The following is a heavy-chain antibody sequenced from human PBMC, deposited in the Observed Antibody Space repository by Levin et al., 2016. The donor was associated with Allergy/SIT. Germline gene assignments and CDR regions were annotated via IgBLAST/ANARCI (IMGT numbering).Heavy chain of an antibody. CDR2: ISGSGGST. D-gene: IGHD3-10*01. V-gene: IGHV3-23*01. Sequence: VRQAPGKGLEWVSAISGSGGSTYYADSVKGRFTISRDNSKNTLYLQMNSLRAEDTAVYYCAKDQGTASPQDDAFDIWGQGTMVTVSS. CDR3: AKDQGTASPQDDAFDI. J-gene: IGHJ3*02.